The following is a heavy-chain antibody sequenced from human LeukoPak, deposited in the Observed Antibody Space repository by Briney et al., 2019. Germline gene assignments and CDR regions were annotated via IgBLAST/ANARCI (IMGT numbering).Heavy chain of an antibody. CDR2: ISGSGGST. Sequence: GGSLRLSCAASGFTFSSYAMSWVRQAPGKGLEWVPAISGSGGSTYYADSVKGRFTISRDNSKNTLYLQMNSLRAEDTAIYYCANYGAAFDYWGQGTLVTVSS. CDR3: ANYGAAFDY. J-gene: IGHJ4*02. CDR1: GFTFSSYA. D-gene: IGHD4-17*01. V-gene: IGHV3-23*01.